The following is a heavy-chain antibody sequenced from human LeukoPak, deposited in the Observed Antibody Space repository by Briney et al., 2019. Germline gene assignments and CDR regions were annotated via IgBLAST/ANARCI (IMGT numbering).Heavy chain of an antibody. CDR1: GGTFSSYA. J-gene: IGHJ6*02. D-gene: IGHD3-3*01. CDR3: ASGGHYYYGMDV. CDR2: IIPIFGTA. V-gene: IGHV1-69*01. Sequence: ASVTVSCTASGGTFSSYAISRVRQAPGQGLEWMGGIIPIFGTANYAQKFQGRVTITADESTSTAYMELSSLRSEDTAVYYCASGGHYYYGMDVWGQGTTVTVSS.